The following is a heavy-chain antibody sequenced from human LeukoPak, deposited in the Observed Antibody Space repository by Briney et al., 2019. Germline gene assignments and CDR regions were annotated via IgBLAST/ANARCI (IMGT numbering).Heavy chain of an antibody. CDR1: GGTFSSCA. V-gene: IGHV1-69*01. Sequence: AASVNVSCKASGGTFSSCAISWVRQAPGQGLEWMGGIIPIFGTANYAQKFQGRVTITADESTSTAYMELSSLRSEDTAVYYCARSSSWPKYYFDYWGQGTLVTVSS. CDR3: ARSSSWPKYYFDY. J-gene: IGHJ4*02. CDR2: IIPIFGTA. D-gene: IGHD6-13*01.